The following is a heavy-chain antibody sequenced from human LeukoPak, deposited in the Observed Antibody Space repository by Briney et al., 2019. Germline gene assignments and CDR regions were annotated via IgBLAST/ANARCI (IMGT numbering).Heavy chain of an antibody. CDR3: ARDGSGFGSFDY. J-gene: IGHJ4*02. D-gene: IGHD3-10*01. CDR2: ISSSSSYT. CDR1: GFTFSDYY. Sequence: PGGSLRLSCAASGFTFSDYYMTWFRQAPGKGLEWVSYISSSSSYTNYADSVKGRFTISRDNAKNSLYLQMNSLRAEDTAVYYCARDGSGFGSFDYWGQGTLVTVSS. V-gene: IGHV3-11*05.